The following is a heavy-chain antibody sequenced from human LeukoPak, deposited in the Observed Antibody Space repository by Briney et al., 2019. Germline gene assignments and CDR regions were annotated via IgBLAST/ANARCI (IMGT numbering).Heavy chain of an antibody. D-gene: IGHD6-13*01. CDR1: GGSISSYY. Sequence: SETLSLTCTVSGGSISSYYWSWIRQPPGKGLEWIGSIYYSGSTYYNPSLKSRVTISVDTSKNQFSLKLSSVTAADTAVYYCARCWPDYYYYYMDVWGKGTTVTVSS. CDR3: ARCWPDYYYYYMDV. V-gene: IGHV4-59*12. CDR2: IYYSGST. J-gene: IGHJ6*03.